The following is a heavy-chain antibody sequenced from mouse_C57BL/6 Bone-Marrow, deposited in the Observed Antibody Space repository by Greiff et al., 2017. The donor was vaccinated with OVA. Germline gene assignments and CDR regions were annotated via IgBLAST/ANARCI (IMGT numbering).Heavy chain of an antibody. D-gene: IGHD1-1*02. Sequence: EVQGVESGGGLVKPGGSLKLSCAASGFTFSSYAMSWVRQTPEKRLEWVATISDGGSYTYYPDNVKGRFTISRDNAKNNLYLQMSHLKSEDTAMYYCARGGYYGYFDYWGQGTTLTVSS. V-gene: IGHV5-4*01. CDR3: ARGGYYGYFDY. J-gene: IGHJ2*01. CDR2: ISDGGSYT. CDR1: GFTFSSYA.